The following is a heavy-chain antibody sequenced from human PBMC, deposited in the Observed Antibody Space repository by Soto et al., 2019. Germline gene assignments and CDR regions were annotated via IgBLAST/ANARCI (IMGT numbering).Heavy chain of an antibody. CDR1: GYTFTSCG. D-gene: IGHD1-20*01. CDR2: ISAYNGNT. Sequence: GASLKVACKASGYTFTSCGISWVRQAPGQGLEWMGWISAYNGNTNYAQKLQGRVTMTTDTSTSTAYMELRSLRSDDTAVYYCAREITSNYYYYYGMDVWGQGTTVTVSS. J-gene: IGHJ6*02. CDR3: AREITSNYYYYYGMDV. V-gene: IGHV1-18*01.